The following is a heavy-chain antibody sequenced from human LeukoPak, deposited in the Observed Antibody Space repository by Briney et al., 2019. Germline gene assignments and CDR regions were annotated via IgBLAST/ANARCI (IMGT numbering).Heavy chain of an antibody. CDR2: IYYSGST. V-gene: IGHV4-59*12. CDR1: GGSISSYY. CDR3: ARESYGSGSHQGPVGY. J-gene: IGHJ4*02. D-gene: IGHD3-10*01. Sequence: KASETLSLTCTVSGGSISSYYWSWIRQPPGKGLEWIGYIYYSGSTNYNPSLKSRVTISVDTSKNQFSLKLSSVTAADTAVYFCARESYGSGSHQGPVGYWGQGTLVTVSS.